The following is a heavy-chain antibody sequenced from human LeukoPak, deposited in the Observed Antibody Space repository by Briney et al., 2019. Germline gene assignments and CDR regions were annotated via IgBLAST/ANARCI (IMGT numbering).Heavy chain of an antibody. J-gene: IGHJ5*02. CDR1: GFTFGNYW. Sequence: GGSLRLSCAASGFTFGNYWMHWVRQAPGKGPVWVSRINSDGINTSYADSVKGRFTISRDNAKNTLNLQMNSLRAEDTAVYYCARDLGQYYDTSDNWFDPWGQGTLVTVSS. V-gene: IGHV3-74*01. CDR2: INSDGINT. CDR3: ARDLGQYYDTSDNWFDP. D-gene: IGHD3-22*01.